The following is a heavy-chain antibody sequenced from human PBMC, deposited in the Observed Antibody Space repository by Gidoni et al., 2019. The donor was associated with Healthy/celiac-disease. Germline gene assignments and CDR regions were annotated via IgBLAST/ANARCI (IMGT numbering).Heavy chain of an antibody. CDR3: SRDRPRIVGPTGAFDI. CDR1: GGTFSSYA. J-gene: IGHJ3*02. D-gene: IGHD1-26*01. Sequence: QVQRVQAGAEGKKPGSSVKVSCKAPGGTFSSYASSWVRQAPGPGLELMGGIIPIFGSAHYAQKCQGRVTITVDESTSTASMELSSLSSEDTAVYYCSRDRPRIVGPTGAFDIWGQGTMVTVSS. V-gene: IGHV1-69*01. CDR2: IIPIFGSA.